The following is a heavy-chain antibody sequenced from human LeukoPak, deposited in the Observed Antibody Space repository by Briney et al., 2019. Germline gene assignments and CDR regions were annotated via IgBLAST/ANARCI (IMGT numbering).Heavy chain of an antibody. CDR2: ISGSGGST. CDR3: AKAPSFYSSGWYYFDY. CDR1: GFTFSSYA. J-gene: IGHJ4*02. D-gene: IGHD6-19*01. V-gene: IGHV3-23*01. Sequence: PGGSLRLSCAASGFTFSSYAMSWVRQAPGKGLEWVSAISGSGGSTYYADSVKGRFTISRDNSKITLYLQMNSLRAEDTAVYYCAKAPSFYSSGWYYFDYWGQGTLVTVSS.